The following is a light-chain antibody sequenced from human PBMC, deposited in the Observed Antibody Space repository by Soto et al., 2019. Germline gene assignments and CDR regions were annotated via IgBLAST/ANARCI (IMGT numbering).Light chain of an antibody. V-gene: IGKV3-11*01. J-gene: IGKJ2*01. CDR2: DAS. Sequence: EIVLTQSPATLSLSPGERATLSCRVSQSVSSYFAWYQQKPGQAPRLLIYDASNRATGIPARFSGSGSGTDFTLTISSLEPEDFASYYCQQRSNWPPYTFGQGTKLEIK. CDR1: QSVSSY. CDR3: QQRSNWPPYT.